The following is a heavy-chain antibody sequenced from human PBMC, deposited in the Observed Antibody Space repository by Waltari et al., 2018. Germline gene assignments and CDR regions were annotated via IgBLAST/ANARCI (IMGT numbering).Heavy chain of an antibody. CDR3: ARVEGEIKSGSYSNYYYYGMDV. CDR2: IYTSGST. V-gene: IGHV4-61*02. D-gene: IGHD1-26*01. Sequence: QVQLQESSPGLLKPSQTLSLTSTVSVGSIRSVSYYWSCLRHPAGMGLDWIGSIYTSGSTNYNPSLKSRVTISVDTSKNQFSLKLRSVTAADTAVYYCARVEGEIKSGSYSNYYYYGMDVWGQGTTVTVSS. CDR1: VGSIRSVSYY. J-gene: IGHJ6*02.